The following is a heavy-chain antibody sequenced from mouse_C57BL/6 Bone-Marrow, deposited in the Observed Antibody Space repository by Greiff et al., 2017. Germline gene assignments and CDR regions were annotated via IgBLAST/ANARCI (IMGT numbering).Heavy chain of an antibody. Sequence: EVKLVESGGDLVKPGGSLKLSCAASGFTFSSYGMSWVRQTPDKRLEWVATISSGGSYTYYPDSVKGRFTISRDNAKNTLYLQMSSLKSEDTAMYYCARLTYDDWGQGTLVTVSA. CDR2: ISSGGSYT. CDR1: GFTFSSYG. V-gene: IGHV5-6*02. CDR3: ARLTYDD. J-gene: IGHJ3*01. D-gene: IGHD2-3*01.